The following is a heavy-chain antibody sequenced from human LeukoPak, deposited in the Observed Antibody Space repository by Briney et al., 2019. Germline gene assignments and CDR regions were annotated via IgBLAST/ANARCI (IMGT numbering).Heavy chain of an antibody. CDR1: GYTLTGYY. V-gene: IGHV1-2*02. D-gene: IGHD3-22*01. CDR2: INPNSGGT. CDR3: ARDRVYYDSSGYSSHDY. Sequence: GASVKVSCKASGYTLTGYYMHWVRQAPGQGLEWMGWINPNSGGTNYAQNFQGRVTMTRDTSISTAYMELSRLRSDDTAVYYCARDRVYYDSSGYSSHDYWGQGTLVTVSS. J-gene: IGHJ4*02.